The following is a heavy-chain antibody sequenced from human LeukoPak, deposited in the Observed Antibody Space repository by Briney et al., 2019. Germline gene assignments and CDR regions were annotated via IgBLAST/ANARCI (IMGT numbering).Heavy chain of an antibody. CDR3: AKDIASRGSGGAFDI. J-gene: IGHJ3*02. V-gene: IGHV3-7*03. CDR1: GFTFSNDW. D-gene: IGHD6-13*01. Sequence: GGSLRLSCAASGFTFSNDWMCWVRQAPGKGLEWVANINQDESKKYYADSVKGRFTISRDNAKNSLYLQMNSLRAEDTALYYCAKDIASRGSGGAFDIWGQGTMVTVSS. CDR2: INQDESKK.